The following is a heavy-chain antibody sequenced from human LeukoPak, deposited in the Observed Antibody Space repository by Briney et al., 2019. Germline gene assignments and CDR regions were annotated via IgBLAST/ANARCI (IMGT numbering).Heavy chain of an antibody. CDR1: GGSISSTSYY. CDR3: ARDTRKNTTRFDY. V-gene: IGHV4-39*07. D-gene: IGHD1-26*01. CDR2: IYYSGRT. Sequence: PSETLSLTCTVSGGSISSTSYYWGWSRQPPGKGLEWIGSIYYSGRTYYNPSLKSRVTISVDTSKNQFSLKLRSVTAADTAVYYCARDTRKNTTRFDYWGQGTLVTVSS. J-gene: IGHJ4*02.